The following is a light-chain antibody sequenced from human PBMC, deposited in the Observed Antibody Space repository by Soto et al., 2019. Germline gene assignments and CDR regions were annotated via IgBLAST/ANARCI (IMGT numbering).Light chain of an antibody. Sequence: DIPMTQSPSSLSASVGDRVTITCRASQNIATHLSWYQQKSGKAPNLLIHAASSLQSGVPSRFSGSGSGTDFTLTISSLQPEDFATYYCQQSSSTPRTFGQGTKVEI. CDR3: QQSSSTPRT. J-gene: IGKJ1*01. CDR2: AAS. V-gene: IGKV1-39*01. CDR1: QNIATH.